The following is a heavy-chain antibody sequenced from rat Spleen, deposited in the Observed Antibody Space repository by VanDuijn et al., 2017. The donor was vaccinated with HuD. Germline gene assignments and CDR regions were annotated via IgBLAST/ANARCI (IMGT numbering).Heavy chain of an antibody. CDR2: ISSDGRRN. CDR3: ARHNSGYFDY. Sequence: EVQLAGSGGGLVQPGRSLKLSCAASGFTFSDYYMAWVRQAPTKGLEWVATISSDGRRNYYRDSVKGRFTISRDNAKNSLYLQMDSLRSADTATYYCARHNSGYFDYWGQGVMVTVSS. V-gene: IGHV5-29*01. CDR1: GFTFSDYY. D-gene: IGHD4-3*01. J-gene: IGHJ2*01.